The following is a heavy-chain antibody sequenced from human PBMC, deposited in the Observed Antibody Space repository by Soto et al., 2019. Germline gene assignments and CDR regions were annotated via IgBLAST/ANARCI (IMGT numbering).Heavy chain of an antibody. CDR1: GFTFSNYA. CDR2: ISGGGGGT. CDR3: TKGSHYDILTAYHAFDF. D-gene: IGHD3-9*01. J-gene: IGHJ4*02. Sequence: EVPLLESGGGLEQPGGSLRLSCAASGFTFSNYALNWVRHAPGKGLEWVSGISGGGGGTHYTDSVKGRFTISRDNSKNTVFLQMNSLRAEDTAVYFCTKGSHYDILTAYHAFDFWGPGTLVTVSS. V-gene: IGHV3-23*01.